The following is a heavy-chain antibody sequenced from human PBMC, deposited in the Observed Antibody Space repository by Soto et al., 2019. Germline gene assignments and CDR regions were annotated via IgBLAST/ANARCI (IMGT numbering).Heavy chain of an antibody. J-gene: IGHJ6*02. CDR3: ATDRETGYYGMDV. CDR1: GYTFTSYG. CDR2: ISAYDGNT. V-gene: IGHV1-18*01. D-gene: IGHD1-26*01. Sequence: ASVNVSCKASGYTFTSYGISWVRQAPGKGLEWMGWISAYDGNTNYAQKLQGRVTMTKDTSTNTAYMELRSLRSEDTAVYYCATDRETGYYGMDVWGQGTTVTVSS.